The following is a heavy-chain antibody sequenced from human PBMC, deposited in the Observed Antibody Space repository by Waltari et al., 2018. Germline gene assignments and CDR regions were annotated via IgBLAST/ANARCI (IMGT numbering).Heavy chain of an antibody. D-gene: IGHD6-13*01. CDR2: ISGSGGST. Sequence: EVQLLESGGGLVQPGGSLRLSCAASGFTFSSYAMSWVRQAPGKGLEWVSAISGSGGSTYYADAVKGRFTISRDNSKNTLYLQMNSLRAEDTAVYYCAKVGAAAGLFDYWGQGTLVTVSS. CDR3: AKVGAAAGLFDY. J-gene: IGHJ4*02. CDR1: GFTFSSYA. V-gene: IGHV3-23*01.